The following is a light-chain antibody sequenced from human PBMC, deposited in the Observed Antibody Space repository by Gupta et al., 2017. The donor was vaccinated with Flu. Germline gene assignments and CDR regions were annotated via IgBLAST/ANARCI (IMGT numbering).Light chain of an antibody. CDR3: AAGDDSLRGWV. CDR2: RSI. V-gene: IGLV1-47*01. CDR1: NSNIGSNY. Sequence: RVAISCSGDNSNIGSNYVYWFHQLSGTAPKLLIHRSIQRPSGVPDRFSASKSGTSASLAISGLRAEDEADYYCAAGDDSLRGWVFGGGTRLTV. J-gene: IGLJ3*02.